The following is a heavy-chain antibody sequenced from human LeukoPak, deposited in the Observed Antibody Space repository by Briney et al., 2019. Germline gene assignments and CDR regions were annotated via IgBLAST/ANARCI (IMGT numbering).Heavy chain of an antibody. CDR3: ARRELDAFDI. CDR1: GGTFSSYA. J-gene: IGHJ3*02. Sequence: VASVKVSCKASGGTFSSYAISWVRQAPGQGLEWMGGIIPISGTANYAQKFQGRVTITADESTSTAYMELSSLRSEDTAVYYCARRELDAFDIWGQGTMVTVSS. V-gene: IGHV1-69*13. D-gene: IGHD1-26*01. CDR2: IIPISGTA.